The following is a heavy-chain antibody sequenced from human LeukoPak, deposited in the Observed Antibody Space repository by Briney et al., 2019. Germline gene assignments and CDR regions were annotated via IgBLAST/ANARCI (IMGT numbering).Heavy chain of an antibody. CDR1: GYTFTGYY. J-gene: IGHJ4*02. CDR3: ARESVQGYCSSTSCPCDY. CDR2: INPNSGGT. Sequence: ASMKVSRKASGYTFTGYYMHWVRQAPGQGLEWMGWINPNSGGTNYAQKFQGRVTMTRDTSISTAYMELSRLRSDDTAVYYCARESVQGYCSSTSCPCDYWGQGTLVTVSS. V-gene: IGHV1-2*02. D-gene: IGHD2-2*01.